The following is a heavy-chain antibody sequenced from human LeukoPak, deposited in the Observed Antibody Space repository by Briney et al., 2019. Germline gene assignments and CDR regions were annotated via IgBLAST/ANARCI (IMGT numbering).Heavy chain of an antibody. CDR2: IYHSGST. Sequence: PSQTLSLTCTVSGGSISSGSYYWSWIRQPAGKGLEWIGSIYHSGSTYYNPSLKSRVTISVDTSKNQFSLKLSSVTAADTAVYYCARVYWRSDPALDYWGQGTLVTVSS. D-gene: IGHD2-8*02. J-gene: IGHJ4*02. CDR1: GGSISSGSYY. V-gene: IGHV4-61*02. CDR3: ARVYWRSDPALDY.